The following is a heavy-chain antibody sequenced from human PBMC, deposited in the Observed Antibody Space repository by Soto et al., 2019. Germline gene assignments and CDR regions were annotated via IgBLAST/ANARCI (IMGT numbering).Heavy chain of an antibody. J-gene: IGHJ5*02. CDR2: IIPIFGAA. Sequence: SVKVSCKASGGTFNSYAVNWVRQAPGQGLEWMGGIIPIFGAANYAQKFQGRVTITADESTSTVYMELSSLRSEDTAVYYCARGDTLYNWFDPWGQGTLVTVSS. CDR3: ARGDTLYNWFDP. V-gene: IGHV1-69*13. CDR1: GGTFNSYA. D-gene: IGHD5-18*01.